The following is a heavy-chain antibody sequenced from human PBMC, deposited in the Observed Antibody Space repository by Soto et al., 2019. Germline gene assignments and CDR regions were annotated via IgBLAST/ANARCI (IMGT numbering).Heavy chain of an antibody. CDR1: GFAFSSDT. CDR2: ISSSSSTI. J-gene: IGHJ4*02. D-gene: IGHD5-18*01. CDR3: ARDWGYSYGPNDY. V-gene: IGHV3-48*01. Sequence: TASGFAFSSDTMDWVRQAPAKGLEWVSYISSSSSTIYYADSVKGRFTISRDNAKNSLYLQMNSLRAEDTAVYYCARDWGYSYGPNDYWGQGTLVTVSS.